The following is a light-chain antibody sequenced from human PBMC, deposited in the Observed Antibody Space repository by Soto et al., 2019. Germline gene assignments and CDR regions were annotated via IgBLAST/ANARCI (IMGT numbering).Light chain of an antibody. CDR2: DAS. CDR1: QSVSSY. Sequence: VLKQSAATLSLYPGERATLSCRASQSVSSYLAWYQQKPGQAPRLLIYDASNRATGIPARFSGSGSGTDFTLTISRLEPEDFVVYYCQQYGSSPKTFGQGTMVDI. CDR3: QQYGSSPKT. V-gene: IGKV3-20*01. J-gene: IGKJ1*01.